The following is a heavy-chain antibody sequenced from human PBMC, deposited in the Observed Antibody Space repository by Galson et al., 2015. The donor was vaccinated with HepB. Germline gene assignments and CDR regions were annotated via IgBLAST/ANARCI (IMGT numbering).Heavy chain of an antibody. CDR3: ATGSYYDFWSGYPPPNYYYGMDV. D-gene: IGHD3-3*01. CDR1: GFTFSSYA. J-gene: IGHJ6*02. V-gene: IGHV3-23*01. CDR2: ISGSGGST. Sequence: SLRLSCAASGFTFSSYAMSWVRQAPGKGLEWVSAISGSGGSTYYADSVKGRFTISRDNSKNTLYLQMNSLRAEDTAVYYCATGSYYDFWSGYPPPNYYYGMDVWGQGTTVTVSS.